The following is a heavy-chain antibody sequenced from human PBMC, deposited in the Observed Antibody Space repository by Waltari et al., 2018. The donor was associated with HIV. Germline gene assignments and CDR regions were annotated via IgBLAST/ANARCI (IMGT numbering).Heavy chain of an antibody. J-gene: IGHJ6*02. V-gene: IGHV3-48*01. CDR2: ISGSSSTI. Sequence: EVQLVESGGGLVQPGGSLRLSCALSGFTFRRFRTNWARQAPGKGLEFISYISGSSSTIYYADSVKGRFTISRDNARNSLYLQMNSLRAEDTAVYYCARDGWLRSAYGMDVWGQGTTVTVS. CDR3: ARDGWLRSAYGMDV. CDR1: GFTFRRFR. D-gene: IGHD5-12*01.